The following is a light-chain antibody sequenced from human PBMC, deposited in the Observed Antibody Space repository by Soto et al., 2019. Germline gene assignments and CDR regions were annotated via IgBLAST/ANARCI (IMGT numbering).Light chain of an antibody. CDR1: QSVTVN. CDR3: QQYDVWRT. V-gene: IGKV3-15*01. Sequence: EILLTQSPSTLSLSPGEGVTLSCRASQSVTVNSLAWYQQKPGQAPRLLIYAASTRATGIPDRFSGSGSGTEFTLTISSLQSEDFAVYYCQQYDVWRTFGQGTKV. CDR2: AAS. J-gene: IGKJ1*01.